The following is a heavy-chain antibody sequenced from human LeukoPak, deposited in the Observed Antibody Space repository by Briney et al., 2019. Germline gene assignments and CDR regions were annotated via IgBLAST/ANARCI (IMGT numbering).Heavy chain of an antibody. CDR2: IYYSGSA. J-gene: IGHJ3*02. D-gene: IGHD2-15*01. Sequence: SETLSLTCAVYGGAFSGYYWGWIRQPPGKGLEWIGSIYYSGSANYNPSLKSRVTISVDTSKNQFSLKLSSVTAADTAVYYCARPLVPYCSGGSCTPNDALDIWGQGTMVTVSS. V-gene: IGHV4-34*01. CDR3: ARPLVPYCSGGSCTPNDALDI. CDR1: GGAFSGYY.